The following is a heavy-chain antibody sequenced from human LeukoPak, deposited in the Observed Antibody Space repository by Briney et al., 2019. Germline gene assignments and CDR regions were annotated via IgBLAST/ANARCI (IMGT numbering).Heavy chain of an antibody. CDR3: AKRPGGTPGGYYFDY. CDR1: RFTFSNYD. Sequence: PGGSLRLSCAASRFTFSNYDMHGLRQAPGKGLEGVAVISYDGSNKYYADSVKGRFTISRDNSKNTLYLQMNSLRAEDTAVYYCAKRPGGTPGGYYFDYWGQGTLVTVSS. J-gene: IGHJ4*02. V-gene: IGHV3-30-3*02. CDR2: ISYDGSNK. D-gene: IGHD3-16*01.